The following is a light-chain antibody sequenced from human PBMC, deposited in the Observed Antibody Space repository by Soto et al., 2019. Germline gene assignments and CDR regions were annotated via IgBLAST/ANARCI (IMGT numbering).Light chain of an antibody. CDR2: GAS. CDR1: QSVSSSF. J-gene: IGKJ4*01. V-gene: IGKV3-20*01. CDR3: QQYGSSPVT. Sequence: EIVLTQSPGTLSLSPGEGATLSCRASQSVSSSFLAWYQQKPGQAPRLLIYGASSRATGIPDRFSGSGSGTDFTLTISRLEPEDFAVYYCQQYGSSPVTFGGGTRWIS.